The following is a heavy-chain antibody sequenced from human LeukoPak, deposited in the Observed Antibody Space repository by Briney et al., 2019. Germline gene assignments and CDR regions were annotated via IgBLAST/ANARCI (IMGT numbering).Heavy chain of an antibody. J-gene: IGHJ4*02. CDR1: GFTFSSYA. CDR2: ISYDGSNK. V-gene: IGHV3-30-3*01. Sequence: GGSLRLSCAASGFTFSSYAMHWVRQAPGKGLEWVAVISYDGSNKYYADSVKGRFTISRDNSKNTLYLQMNSLRAEDTAVYYCAREGGRITIFGVELSGFDYWGQGTLVTVSS. D-gene: IGHD3-3*01. CDR3: AREGGRITIFGVELSGFDY.